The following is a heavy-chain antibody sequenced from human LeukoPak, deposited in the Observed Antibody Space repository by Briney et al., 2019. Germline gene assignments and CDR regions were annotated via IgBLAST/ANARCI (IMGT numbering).Heavy chain of an antibody. V-gene: IGHV1-2*02. CDR1: GYTFTGYY. CDR2: INPNSGGT. Sequence: ASVKVSCKASGYTFTGYYMHWVRQAPGQGLEWMGWINPNSGGTNYAQKFQGRVTMTRDMSISTAYMELSRLRSDDTAVYYCARGLGSIVVVPSLIGSIDYWGQGTLVTVSS. J-gene: IGHJ4*02. D-gene: IGHD2-2*01. CDR3: ARGLGSIVVVPSLIGSIDY.